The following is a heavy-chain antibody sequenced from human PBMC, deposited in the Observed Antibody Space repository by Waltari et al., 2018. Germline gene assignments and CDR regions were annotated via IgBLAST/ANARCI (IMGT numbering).Heavy chain of an antibody. CDR1: GGSISSSSYY. CDR3: AGRNPTDSYYFDY. J-gene: IGHJ4*02. CDR2: IYYSEST. V-gene: IGHV4-39*01. D-gene: IGHD4-4*01. Sequence: QLQLQESGPGLVKPSETLSLTCTVSGGSISSSSYYWGWIRQPPGKGLEWIGSIYYSESTYYNPSLKSRVTISVDTSKNQFSLKLSSVTAADTAVYYCAGRNPTDSYYFDYWGQGTLVTVSS.